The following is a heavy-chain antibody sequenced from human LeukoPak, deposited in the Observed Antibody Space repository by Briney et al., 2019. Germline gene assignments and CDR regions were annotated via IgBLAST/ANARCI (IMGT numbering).Heavy chain of an antibody. V-gene: IGHV4-30-2*01. J-gene: IGHJ4*02. CDR2: IYHSGST. CDR3: ARYIAAAGVDY. CDR1: GGSISSYS. Sequence: SETLSLTCTVSGGSISSYSWSLIRQPPGKGLEWIGYIYHSGSTYYNPSLKSRVTISVDRSKNQFSLKLSSVTAADTAVYYCARYIAAAGVDYWGQGTLVTVSS. D-gene: IGHD6-25*01.